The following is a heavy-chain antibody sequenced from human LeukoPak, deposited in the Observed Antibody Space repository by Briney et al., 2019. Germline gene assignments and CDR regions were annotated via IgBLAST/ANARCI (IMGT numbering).Heavy chain of an antibody. D-gene: IGHD3-10*02. Sequence: SETLSPTCTVSGGSISSSSYYWGWIRQPPGKGLEWIGSIYYSGSTYYNPSLKSRVTISVATSKNQFSLKLSSVTAADTAVYYCARDVPPLDVWGKGTTVTVSS. CDR2: IYYSGST. V-gene: IGHV4-39*02. J-gene: IGHJ6*04. CDR1: GGSISSSSYY. CDR3: ARDVPPLDV.